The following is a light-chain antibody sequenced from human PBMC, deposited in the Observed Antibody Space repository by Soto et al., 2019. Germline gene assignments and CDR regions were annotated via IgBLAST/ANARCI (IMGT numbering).Light chain of an antibody. CDR3: HQSYSAPPT. CDR2: HTS. J-gene: IGKJ2*01. Sequence: DIQMTQSPSSLSASVGDRVTITCRASQRISGYLNWFQQKPGKAPNLLVYHTSKLQSGVLPRFSGSGSGTDFTLTISSLQPEDFATYYCHQSYSAPPTFGQGTKLDIK. CDR1: QRISGY. V-gene: IGKV1-39*01.